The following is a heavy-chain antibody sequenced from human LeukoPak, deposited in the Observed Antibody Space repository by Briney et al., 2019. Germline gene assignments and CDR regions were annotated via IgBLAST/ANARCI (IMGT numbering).Heavy chain of an antibody. D-gene: IGHD6-13*01. J-gene: IGHJ4*02. V-gene: IGHV3-33*01. CDR1: GFTFTSYG. CDR2: IWYDGSNK. Sequence: PRGSLRLSCAASGFTFTSYGMHWVRQAPGKGLEWVAVIWYDGSNKFYADSVKGRFTISRDDSKNTVYLQMDSLRAGDTAVYYCARDQGTAADLFDYWGQGTLVTVSS. CDR3: ARDQGTAADLFDY.